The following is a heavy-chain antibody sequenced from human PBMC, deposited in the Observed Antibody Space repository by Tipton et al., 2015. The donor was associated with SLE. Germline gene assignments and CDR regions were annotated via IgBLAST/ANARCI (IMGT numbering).Heavy chain of an antibody. D-gene: IGHD3-3*01. CDR1: GYSISSGYY. V-gene: IGHV4-38-2*02. CDR2: IYHSGST. Sequence: TLSLTCTVSGYSISSGYYWGWIRQSPGKGLEWIGTIYHSGSTWYNPSLKSRVTISVDKNQFSLKLTSVTAADAAVYYCTRAYQNFWSGYMPTYNYMDVWGKGTTVTVSS. J-gene: IGHJ6*03. CDR3: TRAYQNFWSGYMPTYNYMDV.